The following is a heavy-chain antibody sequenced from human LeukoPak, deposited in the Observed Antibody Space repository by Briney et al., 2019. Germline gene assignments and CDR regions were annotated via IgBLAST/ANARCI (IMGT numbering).Heavy chain of an antibody. Sequence: SETLSLTCTVSGGSISSGTYYWSWIRQPPGKGLEWIGYIYYSGSTNYNPSLKSRVTISVDTSKNQFSLKLSSVTAADTAVYYCARVLYYYDSSGYYYDAFDIWGQGTMVTVSS. CDR1: GGSISSGTYY. CDR2: IYYSGST. J-gene: IGHJ3*02. CDR3: ARVLYYYDSSGYYYDAFDI. D-gene: IGHD3-22*01. V-gene: IGHV4-61*01.